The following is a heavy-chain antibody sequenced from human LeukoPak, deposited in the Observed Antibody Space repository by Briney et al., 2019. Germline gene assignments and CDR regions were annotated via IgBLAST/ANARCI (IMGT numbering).Heavy chain of an antibody. D-gene: IGHD6-13*01. CDR1: GGSFSGYY. CDR3: ARLYSSSWFDP. Sequence: NPSETLSLTCAVYGGSFSGYYWSWIRQPPGKGLEWIGEINHSGSTNYNPSLKSRVTISVDTSKNQFSLKLSSVTAADTAVYYCARLYSSSWFDPWGQGTLVTVSS. J-gene: IGHJ5*02. V-gene: IGHV4-34*01. CDR2: INHSGST.